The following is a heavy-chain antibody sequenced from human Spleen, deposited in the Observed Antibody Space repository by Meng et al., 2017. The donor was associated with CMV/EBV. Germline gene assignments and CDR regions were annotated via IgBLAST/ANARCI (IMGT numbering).Heavy chain of an antibody. V-gene: IGHV3-21*01. CDR3: ARDLPFVG. CDR1: GLTYGSYS. D-gene: IGHD2/OR15-2a*01. CDR2: LNRSSSSL. J-gene: IGHJ4*02. Sequence: LRLSCTACGLTYGSYSMGWVRRRPGKGLGCISSLNRSSSSLCYPTSVEGRFTISSDNAKNSLYLQMNSLGAEDTAVYYCARDLPFVGWGQGTLVTVSS.